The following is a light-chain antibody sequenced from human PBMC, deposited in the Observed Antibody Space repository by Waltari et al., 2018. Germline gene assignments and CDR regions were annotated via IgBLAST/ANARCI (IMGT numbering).Light chain of an antibody. CDR3: QQVNGYPLT. J-gene: IGKJ4*01. Sequence: DIQLTQSPSFLSASVGDRVTITCRASQGISSYLGWYQQKPGQAPKVLISAASTLQTGVPSRFSGSGSGTEFTLTISSLQPEDFATYYCQQVNGYPLTFGGGTKVEIK. V-gene: IGKV1-9*01. CDR2: AAS. CDR1: QGISSY.